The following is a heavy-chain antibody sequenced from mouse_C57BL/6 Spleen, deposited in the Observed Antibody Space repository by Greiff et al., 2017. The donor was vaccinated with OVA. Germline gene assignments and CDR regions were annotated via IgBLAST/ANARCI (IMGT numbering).Heavy chain of an antibody. Sequence: SGPELVKPGASVKISCKASGYAFSSSWMNWVKQRPGKGLEWIGRIYPGDGDTNYNGKFKGKATLTADKSSSTAYMQLSSLTSEDSAVYFCARGNWDVAYWGQGTLVTVSA. J-gene: IGHJ3*01. D-gene: IGHD4-1*01. V-gene: IGHV1-82*01. CDR2: IYPGDGDT. CDR1: GYAFSSSW. CDR3: ARGNWDVAY.